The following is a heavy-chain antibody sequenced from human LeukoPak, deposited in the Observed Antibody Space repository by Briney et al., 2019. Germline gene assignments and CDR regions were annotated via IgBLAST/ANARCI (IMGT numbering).Heavy chain of an antibody. Sequence: PGGSLRLSCAASGFTFSSYGMHWVRQAPGKGLEWVAVISYDGSNKYYADSVKGRFTISRDNSKNTLYLQMNSLRAEDTAVYYCARGASDYYDSSGYYRNWFDPWGQGTLVTVSS. D-gene: IGHD3-22*01. J-gene: IGHJ5*02. CDR3: ARGASDYYDSSGYYRNWFDP. CDR1: GFTFSSYG. V-gene: IGHV3-30*19. CDR2: ISYDGSNK.